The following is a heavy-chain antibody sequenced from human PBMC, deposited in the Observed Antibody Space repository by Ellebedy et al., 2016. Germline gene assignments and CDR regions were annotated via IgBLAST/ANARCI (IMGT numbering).Heavy chain of an antibody. CDR1: GGTFSSYA. CDR2: IIPILGIA. D-gene: IGHD2-21*01. Sequence: SVKVSXXASGGTFSSYAISWVRQAPGQGLEWMGRIIPILGIANYAQKFQGRVTITADKSTSTAYMELSSLRSEDTAVYYCAREYCGGDCYSEGWFNPWGQGTLVTVSS. CDR3: AREYCGGDCYSEGWFNP. V-gene: IGHV1-69*04. J-gene: IGHJ5*02.